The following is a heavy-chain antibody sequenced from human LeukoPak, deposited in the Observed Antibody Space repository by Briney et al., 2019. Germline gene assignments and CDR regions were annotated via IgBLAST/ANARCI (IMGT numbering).Heavy chain of an antibody. J-gene: IGHJ4*02. V-gene: IGHV3-74*01. CDR2: IHSDGRST. CDR3: ASGQFWSGYYYDY. D-gene: IGHD3-3*01. CDR1: GFTFSNFW. Sequence: AGGSLRLSCAASGFTFSNFWMHWVRQAPEKGLGWVSRIHSDGRSTSYADSVKGRFTISRDNAKNTLYLQMNSLRAEDTAVYYCASGQFWSGYYYDYWGQGTLVTVSS.